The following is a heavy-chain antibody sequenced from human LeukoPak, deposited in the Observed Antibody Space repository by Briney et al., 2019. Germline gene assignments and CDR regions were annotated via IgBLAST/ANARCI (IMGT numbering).Heavy chain of an antibody. J-gene: IGHJ4*02. V-gene: IGHV1-2*02. Sequence: ASVNVTFKASGYTYTCYHIHWLRQAAGQGLEWMGWINPNTGGTNYAQKFQGRVTMTRDTSTSTAYMELNSLRSDDTAVYYCAREWFRAPLVYWGAGDLVTVSS. CDR2: INPNTGGT. CDR3: AREWFRAPLVY. CDR1: GYTYTCYH. D-gene: IGHD2-8*01.